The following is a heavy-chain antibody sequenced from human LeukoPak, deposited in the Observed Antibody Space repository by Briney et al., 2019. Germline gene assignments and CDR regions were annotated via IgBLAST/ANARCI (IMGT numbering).Heavy chain of an antibody. CDR3: ARFADNWNDDFDY. Sequence: ASVKVSCKASGGTFSSYTISWVRQAPGQGLEWMGRIIPILGIVNYAQKFRGRGTITADKSTSPAIMKLSSLRSDDTAVSYCARFADNWNDDFDYWGQGTLVTVSS. D-gene: IGHD1-20*01. CDR1: GGTFSSYT. V-gene: IGHV1-69*02. CDR2: IIPILGIV. J-gene: IGHJ4*02.